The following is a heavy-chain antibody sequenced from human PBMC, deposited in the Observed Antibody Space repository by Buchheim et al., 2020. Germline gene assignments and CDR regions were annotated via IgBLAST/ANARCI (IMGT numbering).Heavy chain of an antibody. CDR3: ARAGSVGSVDF. CDR1: GFNFGTLW. V-gene: IGHV3-7*01. Sequence: EVQLVESGGGLGRPGGSLRLSCVASGFNFGTLWMSWVRQVPGKGLEWVANINQNGGETYYVDSVEGRFTISRDNAKNSLYLQMSSQRVEDTAVYYCARAGSVGSVDFWGQGTL. CDR2: INQNGGET. J-gene: IGHJ4*02. D-gene: IGHD3-10*01.